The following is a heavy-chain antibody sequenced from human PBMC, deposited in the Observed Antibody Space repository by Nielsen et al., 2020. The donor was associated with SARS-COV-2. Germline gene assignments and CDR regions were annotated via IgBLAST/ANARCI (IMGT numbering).Heavy chain of an antibody. Sequence: GESLKISCSASGFTFSSTWMDWVRQAPGQGLVWVSRINSDGSSTSYADSVKGRFTISRDNAKNTLYLQMNSLRAEDTAVYYCARGSGSRDYWGQGTLVTVSS. V-gene: IGHV3-74*01. D-gene: IGHD1-26*01. CDR3: ARGSGSRDY. CDR1: GFTFSSTW. J-gene: IGHJ4*02. CDR2: INSDGSST.